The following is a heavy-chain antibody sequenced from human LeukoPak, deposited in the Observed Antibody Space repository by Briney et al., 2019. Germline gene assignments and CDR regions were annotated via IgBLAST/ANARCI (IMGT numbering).Heavy chain of an antibody. D-gene: IGHD1-14*01. J-gene: IGHJ3*02. CDR2: SYSDSNT. CDR1: GFTVSTNY. V-gene: IGHV3-53*01. Sequence: GGSLRLSCAASGFTVSTNYMSWVRQAPGKGLEWVSISYSDSNTNYADSVKGRFTISRDTSQNTLSLQMNSLRAEDTAVYYCVRKNRDFNAAFDIWGQGTVVTVSS. CDR3: VRKNRDFNAAFDI.